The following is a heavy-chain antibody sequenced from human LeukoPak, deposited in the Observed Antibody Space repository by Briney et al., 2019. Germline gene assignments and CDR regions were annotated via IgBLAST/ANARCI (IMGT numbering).Heavy chain of an antibody. V-gene: IGHV3-30*03. CDR3: ARDTRASRWGGYYFDY. CDR2: ISYDGSNK. J-gene: IGHJ4*02. CDR1: GFTLSSYG. Sequence: GGSLRLSCAASGFTLSSYGMHWVRQAPGKGLEWVAVISYDGSNKYYADSVKGRFTISRDNSKNTLYLQMNSLRAEDTAVYYCARDTRASRWGGYYFDYWGQGTLVTVSS. D-gene: IGHD3-16*01.